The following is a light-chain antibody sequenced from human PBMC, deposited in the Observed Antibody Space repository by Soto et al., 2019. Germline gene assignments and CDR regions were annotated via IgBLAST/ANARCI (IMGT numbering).Light chain of an antibody. CDR1: QSLLHSNGYNY. Sequence: DIVMTQSPLSLPVTPGEPASISCRSSQSLLHSNGYNYLDWYLQKPGQSPQLLISLGSNRASGGPARVSGSGSATDFTLNIARVEAEDFGVYYCMQALQSPYTFGQGTKLEIK. CDR2: LGS. CDR3: MQALQSPYT. V-gene: IGKV2-28*01. J-gene: IGKJ2*01.